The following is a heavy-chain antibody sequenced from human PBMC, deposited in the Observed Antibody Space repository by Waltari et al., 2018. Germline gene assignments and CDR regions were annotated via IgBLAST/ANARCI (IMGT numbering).Heavy chain of an antibody. D-gene: IGHD3-22*01. CDR2: IYTRGST. J-gene: IGHJ3*02. CDR1: GGSISSYY. Sequence: QVQLKESGPGLVKPSETLSLTCTVSGGSISSYYWSWIRQPAGRGLEWIGRIYTRGSTNYNPSLKSRVTMSVDTSKNQFSLKLSSVTAADTAVYYCARDNYYDSSGYYLEAFDIWGQGTMVTVSS. V-gene: IGHV4-4*07. CDR3: ARDNYYDSSGYYLEAFDI.